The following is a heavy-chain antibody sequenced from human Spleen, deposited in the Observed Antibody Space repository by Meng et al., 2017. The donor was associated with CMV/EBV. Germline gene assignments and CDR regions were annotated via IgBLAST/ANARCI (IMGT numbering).Heavy chain of an antibody. CDR2: IIGGGDNT. CDR1: GMTFSDYS. J-gene: IGHJ4*02. Sequence: GESLKISCGASGMTFSDYSMDWLRQAPGKGLEWVSTIIGGGDNTYYADSVKGRFTISRDNSEKTLYLQINSLRAEDTAIYYCEKVSLPFDDILTAIKYWGQGTLVTVSS. D-gene: IGHD3-9*01. V-gene: IGHV3-23*01. CDR3: EKVSLPFDDILTAIKY.